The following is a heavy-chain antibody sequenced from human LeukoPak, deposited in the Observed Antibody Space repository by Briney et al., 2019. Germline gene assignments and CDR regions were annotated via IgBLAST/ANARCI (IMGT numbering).Heavy chain of an antibody. CDR3: ARQRSGWSYDAFDI. Sequence: ASVKVSCKASGYTFTGYHMHWVRQAPGQGLEWMGRINPNSGGTNYAQKFQGRVTMTRDTSTSTAYMELSSLRSDDTAVYYCARQRSGWSYDAFDIWGQGTMVTVSS. V-gene: IGHV1-2*06. CDR2: INPNSGGT. J-gene: IGHJ3*02. D-gene: IGHD6-19*01. CDR1: GYTFTGYH.